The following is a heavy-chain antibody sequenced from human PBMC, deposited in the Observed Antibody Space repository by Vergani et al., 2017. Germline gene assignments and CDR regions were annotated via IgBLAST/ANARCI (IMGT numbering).Heavy chain of an antibody. CDR1: GFTFSSFG. Sequence: QVQLVESGGGVVQPGGSLRLSCAASGFTFSSFGMHWVRPAPGKGLEWVAFIRYDGSNKYYADSVKGRFTISRDNSKNTRDLQMNSLRAEDTAVYYCAKDLDDILTGPFDYWGQGTLVTVSS. CDR3: AKDLDDILTGPFDY. D-gene: IGHD3-9*01. J-gene: IGHJ4*02. V-gene: IGHV3-30*02. CDR2: IRYDGSNK.